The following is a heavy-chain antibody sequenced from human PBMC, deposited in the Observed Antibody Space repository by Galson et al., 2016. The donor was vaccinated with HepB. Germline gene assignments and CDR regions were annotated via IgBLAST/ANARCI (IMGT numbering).Heavy chain of an antibody. CDR3: AHSRRYCANGGCYLASFDY. J-gene: IGHJ4*02. CDR1: GFSLSTSDVG. CDR2: IYWNDDT. V-gene: IGHV2-5*01. D-gene: IGHD2-8*01. Sequence: PALVQPTQTLTLTCTFSGFSLSTSDVGVGWIRQPPGKALVWLAFIYWNDDTRYSPSLRSRLTITKDTSKNLVVLIMTNLDPLDTATYYCAHSRRYCANGGCYLASFDYWGQGTLVTVSS.